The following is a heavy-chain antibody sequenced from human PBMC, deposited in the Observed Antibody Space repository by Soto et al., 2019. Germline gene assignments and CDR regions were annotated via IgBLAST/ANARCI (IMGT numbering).Heavy chain of an antibody. D-gene: IGHD3-10*01. Sequence: QVQLVESGGGVVQPGRSLRLSCAASGFTFSSYGMHWVRQAPGKGLEWVAVISYDGSNKYYADSVKGRFTISRDNSKNTLYLQMNSLRAEDTAVYYCAKGPGLLWFGELSDAFDIWGRGTMVTVSS. V-gene: IGHV3-30*18. CDR3: AKGPGLLWFGELSDAFDI. J-gene: IGHJ3*02. CDR2: ISYDGSNK. CDR1: GFTFSSYG.